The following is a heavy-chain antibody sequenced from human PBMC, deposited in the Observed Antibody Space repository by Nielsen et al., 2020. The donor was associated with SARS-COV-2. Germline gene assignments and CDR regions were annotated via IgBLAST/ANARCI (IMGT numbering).Heavy chain of an antibody. D-gene: IGHD3-16*02. V-gene: IGHV3-48*01. CDR2: ISSSSTI. Sequence: GESLKISCAASGFTFSSYSMNWVRQAPGKGLEWVSYISSSSTIYYADSVKGRFTISRDNAKNSLYLQMNSLRAEDTAVYYCAREAYYDYVWGSYRYQFDYWGQGTLVTVSS. CDR3: AREAYYDYVWGSYRYQFDY. J-gene: IGHJ4*02. CDR1: GFTFSSYS.